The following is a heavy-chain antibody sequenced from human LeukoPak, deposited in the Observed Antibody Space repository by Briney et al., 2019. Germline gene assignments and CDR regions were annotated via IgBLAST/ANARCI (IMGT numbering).Heavy chain of an antibody. CDR3: ARNGYNDYGDFDAFDI. D-gene: IGHD4-17*01. Sequence: SETLSLTCTVSGGSISSYYWSWIRQPPGKGLEGIGYIYYSGSTNYNPSLKSRVTISVDTSKNQFSLKLSSVTAADTAVYYCARNGYNDYGDFDAFDIWGQGTMVTVSS. V-gene: IGHV4-59*01. CDR2: IYYSGST. CDR1: GGSISSYY. J-gene: IGHJ3*02.